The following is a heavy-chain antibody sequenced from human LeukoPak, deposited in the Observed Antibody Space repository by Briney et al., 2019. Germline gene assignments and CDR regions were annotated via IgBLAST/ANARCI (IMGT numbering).Heavy chain of an antibody. D-gene: IGHD3-16*01. V-gene: IGHV4-59*08. CDR2: IYYSGST. CDR3: ASHWAPLSWFDP. CDR1: GGSISSYY. Sequence: SETLSLTCTVSGGSISSYYWSWIRQPPGKGLEWIGYIYYSGSTNYNPSLKSRVTISVDTSKNQFSLKLSSVTAADTAVYYCASHWAPLSWFDPWGQGTLVTVSS. J-gene: IGHJ5*02.